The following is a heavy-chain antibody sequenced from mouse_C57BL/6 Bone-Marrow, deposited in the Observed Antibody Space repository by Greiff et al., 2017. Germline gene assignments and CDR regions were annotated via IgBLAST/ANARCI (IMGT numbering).Heavy chain of an antibody. Sequence: QVQLQQSGAELARPGASVKLSCKASGYTFTSYGISWVKQRTGQGLEWIGEIYPRSGNTYYNEKFKGKATLTADKSSSTAYMELRSLTSEDSAVYFCASHGYYAMDYWGQGTSVTVSS. CDR1: GYTFTSYG. CDR3: ASHGYYAMDY. CDR2: IYPRSGNT. V-gene: IGHV1-81*01. J-gene: IGHJ4*01.